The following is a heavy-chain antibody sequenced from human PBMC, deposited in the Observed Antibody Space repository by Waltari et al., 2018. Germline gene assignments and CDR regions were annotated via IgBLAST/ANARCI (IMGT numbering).Heavy chain of an antibody. CDR3: AKDPTPLNNIWDPFDS. Sequence: EVQLVESGGGLVQPGGSLRLSCAASGFNFNIHAMTWVRQAPGKGLEWVSSIGGGDTYYADSVKGRFTVSRDNSKNTVYLQMNSLRAEDTAIYYCAKDPTPLNNIWDPFDSWGQGTLVTVSS. CDR2: IGGGDT. CDR1: GFNFNIHA. J-gene: IGHJ4*02. D-gene: IGHD3-16*01. V-gene: IGHV3-23*04.